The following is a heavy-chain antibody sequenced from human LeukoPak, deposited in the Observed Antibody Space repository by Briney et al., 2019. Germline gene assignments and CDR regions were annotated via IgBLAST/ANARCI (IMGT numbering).Heavy chain of an antibody. J-gene: IGHJ5*02. D-gene: IGHD6-13*01. CDR2: IYYSGST. Sequence: SQTLSLTCTVSGGSISSGGYSWSWIRHHPGKGLEWIGYIYYSGSTYYNPSLKGRLTISVDTSKNQFSLRLSSVTAADTAVYYCARGSGTAAAQMFDIWGQGALVTVSS. CDR1: GGSISSGGYS. CDR3: ARGSGTAAAQMFDI. V-gene: IGHV4-31*03.